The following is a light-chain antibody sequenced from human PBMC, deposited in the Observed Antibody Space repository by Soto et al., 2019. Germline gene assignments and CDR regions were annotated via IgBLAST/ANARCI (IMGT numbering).Light chain of an antibody. V-gene: IGKV3-20*01. J-gene: IGKJ1*01. Sequence: ETVLTQSPGTLSLSPGERATLSCRASQSISSPYIAWYQQKPGQAPRLLIYGASSRATGIPDRFSGSGSGTDFTLTISRLEPEDFAAYYCQQYGTSPCTFGQGTKVEIK. CDR3: QQYGTSPCT. CDR2: GAS. CDR1: QSISSPY.